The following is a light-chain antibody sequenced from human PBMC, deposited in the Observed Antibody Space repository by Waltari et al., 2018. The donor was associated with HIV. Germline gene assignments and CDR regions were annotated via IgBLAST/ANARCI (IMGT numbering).Light chain of an antibody. Sequence: DIQMTQSPSSLSASVGDRVTITCLASQDINNYLNWYKQKPGKAPKLLIYDASNLETGVPSRFTGSGSVTDFTFTISSLQPEDIATYYCQHYDNLLWTFGQGTKMEIK. CDR3: QHYDNLLWT. J-gene: IGKJ1*01. CDR2: DAS. CDR1: QDINNY. V-gene: IGKV1-33*01.